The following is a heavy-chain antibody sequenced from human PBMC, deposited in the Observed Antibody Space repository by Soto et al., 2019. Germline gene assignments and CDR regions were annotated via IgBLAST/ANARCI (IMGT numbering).Heavy chain of an antibody. CDR1: GFTFSSYA. CDR2: ISGSGGST. D-gene: IGHD2-21*02. CDR3: AKDLLPVVTYYFDC. V-gene: IGHV3-23*01. J-gene: IGHJ4*02. Sequence: EVQLLESGGGLVQPGGSLRLSCAASGFTFSSYAMSWVRQAPGKGLEWVSAISGSGGSTYYADSVKGRFTISRDNSKNTLYLQTNSLRSEDTAVYYCAKDLLPVVTYYFDCWGQGTLVTVFS.